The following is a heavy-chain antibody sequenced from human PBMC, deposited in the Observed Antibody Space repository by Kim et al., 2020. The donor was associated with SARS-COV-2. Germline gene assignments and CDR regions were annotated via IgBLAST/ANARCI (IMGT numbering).Heavy chain of an antibody. CDR1: GGTFSSYA. V-gene: IGHV1-69*04. J-gene: IGHJ4*02. CDR3: ARGGGWQQLVGV. CDR2: IIPILGIA. D-gene: IGHD6-13*01. Sequence: SVKVSCKASGGTFSSYAISWVRQAPGQGLEWMGRIIPILGIANYAQKFQGRVTITADKSTSTAYMELSSLRSEDTAVYYCARGGGWQQLVGVWGQGTLVTVSS.